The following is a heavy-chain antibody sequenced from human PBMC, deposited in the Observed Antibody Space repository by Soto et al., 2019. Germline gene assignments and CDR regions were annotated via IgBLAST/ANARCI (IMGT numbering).Heavy chain of an antibody. V-gene: IGHV6-1*01. CDR2: TYYRSKWYN. J-gene: IGHJ5*02. Sequence: PAQTLSLTCAISGYSVSSNSAALNWISQSPSRGLDWVGRTYYRSKWYNDYAVSVKSRITINPDTSKNQFSLKLNSVTPEDTAVYYCARDPFDYNWNSCGFEPWGQGTMVTVSS. D-gene: IGHD1-7*01. CDR3: ARDPFDYNWNSCGFEP. CDR1: GYSVSSNSAA.